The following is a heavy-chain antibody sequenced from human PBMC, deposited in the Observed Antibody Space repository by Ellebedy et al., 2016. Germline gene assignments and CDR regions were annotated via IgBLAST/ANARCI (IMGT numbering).Heavy chain of an antibody. V-gene: IGHV1-69*13. CDR1: GYTFTSYY. D-gene: IGHD4-17*01. J-gene: IGHJ4*02. CDR2: IIPIFGTA. CDR3: ARDHDGDSSFDY. Sequence: ASVKVSCKASGYTFTSYYMHWVRQAPGQGLEWMGGIIPIFGTANYAQKFQGRVTITADESTSTAYMELSSLRSEDTAVYYCARDHDGDSSFDYWGQGTLVTVSS.